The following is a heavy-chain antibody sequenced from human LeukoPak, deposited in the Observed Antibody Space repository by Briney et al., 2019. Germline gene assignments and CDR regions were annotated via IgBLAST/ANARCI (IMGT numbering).Heavy chain of an antibody. J-gene: IGHJ4*02. Sequence: GGSLRLSCAASGFTFSDYYMSWISQAPGKGLEWVSYISSSGTTIYYADSVKGRFTISRDNAKNSLYLQMNSLRAEDTAVYYCARSYTPMGTFDYWGQGTLVTVSS. CDR2: ISSSGTTI. CDR3: ARSYTPMGTFDY. CDR1: GFTFSDYY. D-gene: IGHD5-18*01. V-gene: IGHV3-11*04.